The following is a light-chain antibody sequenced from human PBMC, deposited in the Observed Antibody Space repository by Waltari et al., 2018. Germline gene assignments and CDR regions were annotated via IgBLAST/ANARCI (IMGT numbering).Light chain of an antibody. CDR1: QSVLYSPNNKNY. V-gene: IGKV4-1*01. J-gene: IGKJ2*01. CDR3: QQYYSTPLT. Sequence: DIVMTQSPDSLAVPLGERATIPCKSSQSVLYSPNNKNYLAWYQQKPGQPPKLLIYWASIRESGVPDRFSGSGSGTDFTLTISSLQAEDVAVYYCQQYYSTPLTFGQGTKLEIK. CDR2: WAS.